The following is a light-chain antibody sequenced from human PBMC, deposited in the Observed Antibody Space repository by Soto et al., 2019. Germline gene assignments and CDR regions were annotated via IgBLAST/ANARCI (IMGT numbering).Light chain of an antibody. CDR2: GAS. V-gene: IGKV3-15*01. CDR1: QSVHTK. J-gene: IGKJ1*01. Sequence: EILMTQSPATLSVSPGERATLSCRASQSVHTKVAWYQQKPGQPPRLLISGASTRAPDFPGRFSGDGSGTEFTLTISSVQSEDGAVYHCQQYTDWPWTFGQGTKVEVK. CDR3: QQYTDWPWT.